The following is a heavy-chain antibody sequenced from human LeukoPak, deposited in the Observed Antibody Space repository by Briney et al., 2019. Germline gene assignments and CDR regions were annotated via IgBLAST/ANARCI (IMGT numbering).Heavy chain of an antibody. CDR2: IYPGDSDT. CDR1: GYSFTSYW. Sequence: GESLKISCKGSGYSFTSYWIGWVRQMPGKGLEWMGIIYPGDSDTRYGPSFQGQVTISADKSISTAYLQWSSLKASDTAMSYCARRVQSGYCSSTSCYPNWFDPWGQGTLVTVSS. J-gene: IGHJ5*02. V-gene: IGHV5-51*01. D-gene: IGHD2-2*01. CDR3: ARRVQSGYCSSTSCYPNWFDP.